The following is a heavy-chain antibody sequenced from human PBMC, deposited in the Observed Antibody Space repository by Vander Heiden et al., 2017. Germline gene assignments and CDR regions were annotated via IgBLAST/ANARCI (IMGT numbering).Heavy chain of an antibody. V-gene: IGHV3-30*01. J-gene: IGHJ3*02. CDR1: GFTFSSYA. CDR2: ISYDGSNK. D-gene: IGHD1-1*01. Sequence: QVQLVESGGGVVQPGRSLRLSCAASGFTFSSYAMHWVRQAPGKGLEWVAVISYDGSNKYYADSGKGRFTISRDNSKNTLYMQMNRLRAEETAVYYCAIETAWKGAGHAFDIWGQGTMVTVSS. CDR3: AIETAWKGAGHAFDI.